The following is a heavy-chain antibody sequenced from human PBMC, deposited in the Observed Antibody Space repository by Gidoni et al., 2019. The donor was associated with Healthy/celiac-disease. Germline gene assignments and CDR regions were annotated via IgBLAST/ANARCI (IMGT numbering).Heavy chain of an antibody. CDR2: ITHSGST. V-gene: IGHV4-34*01. D-gene: IGHD2-15*01. Sequence: VQLQQWGAGLLTPSETLSLPCAVYGGSFSGYSWRWIRQPPGKGLEWIGEITHSGSTNYNPSLKSRVTISVDTSKNQFSLKLSSVTAADTAVYYCAREGVNMGVAATPGASGFDPWGQGTLVTVSS. J-gene: IGHJ5*02. CDR3: AREGVNMGVAATPGASGFDP. CDR1: GGSFSGYS.